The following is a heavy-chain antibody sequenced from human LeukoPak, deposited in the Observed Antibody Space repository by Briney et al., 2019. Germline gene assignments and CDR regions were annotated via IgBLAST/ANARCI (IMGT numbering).Heavy chain of an antibody. V-gene: IGHV3-53*01. CDR3: AMGRGVFDY. J-gene: IGHJ4*02. D-gene: IGHD3-10*01. Sequence: VSALILSCTVSGFTVSSNSMSWVRQAPGKGLEWVSFIYSGGNTHYSDSVKGRFTISRDNSKNTLYLQMNSLRGEDTAVYYCAMGRGVFDYWAQETLVTVFS. CDR2: IYSGGNT. CDR1: GFTVSSNS.